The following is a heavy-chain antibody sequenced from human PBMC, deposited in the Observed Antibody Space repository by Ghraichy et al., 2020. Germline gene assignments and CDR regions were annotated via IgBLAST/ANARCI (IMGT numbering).Heavy chain of an antibody. J-gene: IGHJ4*02. Sequence: GGSLRLSCAASGFTVSSNYMSWVRQAPGKGLEWVSVIYSGGSTYYADSVKGRFTISRHNSKNTLYLQMNSLRAEDTAVYYCASGGGYSYGYFSYWGQGTLVTVSS. CDR2: IYSGGST. CDR1: GFTVSSNY. V-gene: IGHV3-53*04. CDR3: ASGGGYSYGYFSY. D-gene: IGHD5-18*01.